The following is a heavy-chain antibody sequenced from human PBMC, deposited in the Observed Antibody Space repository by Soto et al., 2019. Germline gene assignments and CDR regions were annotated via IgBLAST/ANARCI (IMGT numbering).Heavy chain of an antibody. J-gene: IGHJ4*02. CDR1: GGTFSSYT. Sequence: QVQLVQSGAEVKKPGSSVKVSCKASGGTFSSYTISWVRQAPGQGLEWMGRIIPILGIANYAQKFQGRVTITADKSTSTAYIELSSLRSEDTAVYYCARGYSSSWVAYWGQGTLVPVSS. CDR2: IIPILGIA. CDR3: ARGYSSSWVAY. D-gene: IGHD6-13*01. V-gene: IGHV1-69*02.